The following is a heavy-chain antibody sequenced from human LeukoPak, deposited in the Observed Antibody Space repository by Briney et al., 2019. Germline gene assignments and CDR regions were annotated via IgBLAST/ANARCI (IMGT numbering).Heavy chain of an antibody. J-gene: IGHJ4*02. CDR3: AKGSVGAIIYVGIDY. Sequence: GGSLRLSCAASGLTFSSYAMSWVRQAPGKGLEWVSAISGSGGSTYYADSVKGRFTISRDNSKNTLYLQMNSLRAEDTAVYYCAKGSVGAIIYVGIDYWGQGTLVTVSS. D-gene: IGHD1-26*01. CDR2: ISGSGGST. V-gene: IGHV3-23*01. CDR1: GLTFSSYA.